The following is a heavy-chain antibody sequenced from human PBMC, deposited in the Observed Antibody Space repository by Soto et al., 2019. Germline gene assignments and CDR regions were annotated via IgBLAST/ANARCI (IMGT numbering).Heavy chain of an antibody. J-gene: IGHJ4*02. CDR3: ARAGGYNYHYDF. CDR2: IYYTGST. Sequence: SETLSLTCSVSGVSISSYYWSWIRQTPGKGLEWIGYIYYTGSTKYNPSLASRVTISIETSKNQFSLKLSSATPADTAVYYCARAGGYNYHYDFWGQGTLVTVSS. CDR1: GVSISSYY. D-gene: IGHD1-1*01. V-gene: IGHV4-59*01.